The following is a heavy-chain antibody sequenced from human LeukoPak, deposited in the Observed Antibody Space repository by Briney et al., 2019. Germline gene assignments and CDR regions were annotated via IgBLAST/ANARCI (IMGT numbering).Heavy chain of an antibody. J-gene: IGHJ6*02. CDR1: GGSISSYY. CDR3: ARHLLQYCSSTSCYSSHYYYGMDV. Sequence: SETLSLTCTVPGGSISSYYWSWIRQPAGKGLEWIGRIYTSGSTNYNPSLKSRVTLSVDTSKNHFSLKLSSVTAADTAVYYCARHLLQYCSSTSCYSSHYYYGMDVWGQGTTVTVSS. V-gene: IGHV4-4*07. D-gene: IGHD2-2*01. CDR2: IYTSGST.